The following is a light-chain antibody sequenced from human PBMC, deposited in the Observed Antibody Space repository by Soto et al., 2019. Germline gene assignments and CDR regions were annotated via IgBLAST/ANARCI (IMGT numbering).Light chain of an antibody. V-gene: IGKV1-9*01. CDR3: QQVNSHPIT. Sequence: DIQLTQSPSFLSASVGDRVTITCRASQGISSSLAWYQQTPGNPPKLLIYTASTLQSGVPSRFSGSGSGTEFTLTISSLHPEDFATYYCQQVNSHPITFGQGTRLEIK. CDR1: QGISSS. CDR2: TAS. J-gene: IGKJ5*01.